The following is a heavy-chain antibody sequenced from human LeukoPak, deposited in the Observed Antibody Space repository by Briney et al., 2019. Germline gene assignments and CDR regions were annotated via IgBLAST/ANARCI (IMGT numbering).Heavy chain of an antibody. Sequence: SGPTLVNPTQTLTLTCTFSGFSLTTSGVGVGWIRQLPGKALEWLALIYWDDDKRYSPSLRSRLTITKDTSKNQVVLTMTNVDPVDTATYYCARIRGIYSSSWYPDYWGQGTLVTVSS. D-gene: IGHD6-13*01. CDR1: GFSLTTSGVG. CDR3: ARIRGIYSSSWYPDY. J-gene: IGHJ4*02. CDR2: IYWDDDK. V-gene: IGHV2-5*02.